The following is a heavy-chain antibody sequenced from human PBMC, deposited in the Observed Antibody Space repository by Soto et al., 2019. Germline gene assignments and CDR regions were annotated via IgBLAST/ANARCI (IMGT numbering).Heavy chain of an antibody. V-gene: IGHV1-24*01. CDR1: GYTLTELS. CDR3: ATSDPNSSGWYGPWFDP. J-gene: IGHJ5*02. CDR2: FDPEDGET. Sequence: SAEVSCKVSGYTLTELSMHWVRQAPGKGLEWMGGFDPEDGETIYAQKFQGRVTMTEDTSTDTAYMELSSLRSEDTAVYYCATSDPNSSGWYGPWFDPWGQGTLVTVSS. D-gene: IGHD6-19*01.